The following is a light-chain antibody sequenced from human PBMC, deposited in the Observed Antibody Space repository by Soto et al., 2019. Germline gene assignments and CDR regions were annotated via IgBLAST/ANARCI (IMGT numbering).Light chain of an antibody. CDR1: QSLLHSDGYNY. CDR2: LGS. J-gene: IGKJ1*01. CDR3: MQSLHAPPT. Sequence: DTVMTQSPLSLPVTPGEPASISCRSSQSLLHSDGYNYLDWYLQKPGQSPQLLIYLGSNRAPGVTDRLSGCGSGTDSTLKISTVEGEDVGVYYCMQSLHAPPTFGQGTKVEIK. V-gene: IGKV2-28*01.